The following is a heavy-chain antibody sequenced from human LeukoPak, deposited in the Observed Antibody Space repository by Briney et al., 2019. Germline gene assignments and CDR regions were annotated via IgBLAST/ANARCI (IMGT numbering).Heavy chain of an antibody. CDR2: ISYDGSNK. Sequence: GGSLRLSCAASGFTFSSYGMHWVRQAPGKGLEWVAVISYDGSNKYYADSVKGRFTISRDNSKNTLYLQMNSLRAEDTAVYYCAKDGRYSGSYWGIDAFDIWGQGTMVTVSS. D-gene: IGHD1-26*01. CDR1: GFTFSSYG. CDR3: AKDGRYSGSYWGIDAFDI. J-gene: IGHJ3*02. V-gene: IGHV3-30*18.